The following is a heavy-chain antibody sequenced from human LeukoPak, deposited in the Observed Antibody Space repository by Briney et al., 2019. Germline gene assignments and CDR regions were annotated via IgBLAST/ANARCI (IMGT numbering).Heavy chain of an antibody. CDR2: IRSDGSDK. V-gene: IGHV3-30*02. CDR3: AKDRSGENYYYYYMDV. CDR1: EFTFSTYG. Sequence: PGGSLRLSCAASEFTFSTYGMHWVRQAPGKGLEWVAFIRSDGSDKYYADSVKGRFTISRDNSKNTLYLQMYSLRPEDTAVYYCAKDRSGENYYYYYMDVWGKGTTVTVSS. D-gene: IGHD1-26*01. J-gene: IGHJ6*03.